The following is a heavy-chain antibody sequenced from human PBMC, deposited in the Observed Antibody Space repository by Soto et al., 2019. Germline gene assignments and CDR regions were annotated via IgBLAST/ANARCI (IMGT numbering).Heavy chain of an antibody. CDR1: GGSISSSSYY. Sequence: SETLSLTCTVSGGSISSSSYYWGWIRQPPGKGLEWIGSIYYSGSTYYNPSLKSRVTISVDTSKNQFSLKLSSVTAADTAVYCCARHLTSSTSFAFDIWGQGTMVTVSS. CDR3: ARHLTSSTSFAFDI. J-gene: IGHJ3*02. D-gene: IGHD2-2*01. V-gene: IGHV4-39*01. CDR2: IYYSGST.